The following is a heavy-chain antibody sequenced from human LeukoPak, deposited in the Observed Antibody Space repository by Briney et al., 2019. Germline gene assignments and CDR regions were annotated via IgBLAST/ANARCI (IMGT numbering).Heavy chain of an antibody. CDR2: INHNGNVN. CDR1: GFTFSSYW. D-gene: IGHD3-16*01. V-gene: IGHV3-7*03. Sequence: GGSLRLSCAASGFTFSSYWMNWARQAPGKGLEWVASINHNGNVNYYVDSVKGRFTISRDNAKNSLYLQMSNLKAEDTAVYFCARGGGLDVWGQGATVTVSS. J-gene: IGHJ6*02. CDR3: ARGGGLDV.